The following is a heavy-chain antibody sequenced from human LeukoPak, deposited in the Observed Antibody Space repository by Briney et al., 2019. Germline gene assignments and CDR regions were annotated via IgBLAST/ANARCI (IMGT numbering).Heavy chain of an antibody. CDR2: IKQDGSEK. D-gene: IGHD2-2*01. Sequence: GGSLRLSCAASGFTFSSYWMSWVRQAPGKGLEWVANIKQDGSEKYYVDSVRGRFTISRDNAKNSLYLQMNSLRAEDTAVYYCARERARYCSSTSCVIFDYWGQGTLVTVSS. V-gene: IGHV3-7*01. J-gene: IGHJ4*02. CDR1: GFTFSSYW. CDR3: ARERARYCSSTSCVIFDY.